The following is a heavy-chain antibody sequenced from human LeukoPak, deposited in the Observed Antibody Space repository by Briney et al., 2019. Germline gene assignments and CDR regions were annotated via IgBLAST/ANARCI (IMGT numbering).Heavy chain of an antibody. CDR1: GFTFRDFG. CDR2: IRNDGSKD. CDR3: VKGGSSSHNWFDP. D-gene: IGHD6-13*01. J-gene: IGHJ5*02. Sequence: GGSLRLSCAASGFTFRDFGMHWARQAPGKGLEGVAFIRNDGSKDYYPDSVKGRFTISRDNSRSTLDLQMHSLRIEDTAVYYCVKGGSSSHNWFDPWGQGILVTVSS. V-gene: IGHV3-30*02.